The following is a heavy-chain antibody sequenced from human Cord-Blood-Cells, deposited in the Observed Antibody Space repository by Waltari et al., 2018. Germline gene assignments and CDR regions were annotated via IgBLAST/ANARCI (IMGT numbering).Heavy chain of an antibody. CDR2: IYWNDDK. CDR1: GFSLSTSGVG. V-gene: IGHV2-5*01. D-gene: IGHD3-10*01. CDR3: AHRRSYYGSGSYYNSYYYFDY. J-gene: IGHJ4*02. Sequence: QITLKESGPTLVKPTQTLTLTCTFSGFSLSTSGVGVGWIRQPPGKALEWLALIYWNDDKRYSPSLKSRLTITKGTSKNQVVLTMTNMDPVDTATYYCAHRRSYYGSGSYYNSYYYFDYWGQGTLVTVSS.